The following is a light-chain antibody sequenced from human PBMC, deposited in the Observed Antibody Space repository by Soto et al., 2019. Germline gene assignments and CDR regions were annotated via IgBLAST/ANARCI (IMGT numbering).Light chain of an antibody. CDR1: QDVTTN. CDR2: DIT. J-gene: IGKJ5*01. V-gene: IGKV3-15*01. CDR3: QQYNNWPFS. Sequence: EITMTQFPATLSASPGEGVTLSCRAAQDVTTNFAWYQHKRGQAPRLLIYDITTRATGVPARFSGSGSGTEFTLCICGLQSEDFAVYFCQQYNNWPFSFGQGTRLE.